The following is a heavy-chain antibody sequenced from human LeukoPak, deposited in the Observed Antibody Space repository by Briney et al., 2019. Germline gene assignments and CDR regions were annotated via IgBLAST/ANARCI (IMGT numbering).Heavy chain of an antibody. D-gene: IGHD3-10*01. V-gene: IGHV3-66*01. CDR3: ARVGGH. CDR1: GLIVSSNH. CDR2: IYSSDYR. Sequence: GGSLRLSCAASGLIVSSNHMNWVRQAPGKGLEWVSIIYSSDYRYYADSVKGRFTISRDNSKNTLYLQMNSLRVEDTAVYYCARVGGHWGQGTLATVSS. J-gene: IGHJ4*02.